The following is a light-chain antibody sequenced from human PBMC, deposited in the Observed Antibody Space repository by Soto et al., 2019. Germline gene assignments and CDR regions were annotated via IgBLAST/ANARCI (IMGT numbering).Light chain of an antibody. V-gene: IGLV1-51*01. CDR1: SSNIGTNY. CDR3: GTWDSSLSAVV. Sequence: QSVLTQPPSVSAAPGQTVTISCSGRSSNIGTNYVSWYQQVPGTAPKLLIKDNDKRPSGIPDRFSGSKSGTSATLGITGLQTGDEANYYCGTWDSSLSAVVFGGGTKLTVL. CDR2: DND. J-gene: IGLJ2*01.